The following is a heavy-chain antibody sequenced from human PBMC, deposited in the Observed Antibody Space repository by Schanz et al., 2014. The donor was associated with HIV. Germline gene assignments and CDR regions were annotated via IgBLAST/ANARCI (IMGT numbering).Heavy chain of an antibody. CDR1: GFTFSSYA. V-gene: IGHV3-23*01. CDR2: LSGSGGNT. D-gene: IGHD3-22*01. Sequence: EVQLLESGGGLVQPGGSLRLSCAASGFTFSSYAMSWVRQAPGKGLEWVSALSGSGGNTYYADSVKGRFTISRDNSRNTLYLQMNSLRAEDTAVYYCAREVVEYYYDSSGYFDYWGQGTLVTVSS. CDR3: AREVVEYYYDSSGYFDY. J-gene: IGHJ4*02.